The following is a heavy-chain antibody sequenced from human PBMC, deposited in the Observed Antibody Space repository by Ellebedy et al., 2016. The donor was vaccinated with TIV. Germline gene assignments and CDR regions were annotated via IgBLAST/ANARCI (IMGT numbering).Heavy chain of an antibody. V-gene: IGHV3-23*01. CDR3: AKDVASATYLFDY. D-gene: IGHD6-19*01. CDR1: GFTFSDYH. CDR2: ITTSGGGT. Sequence: GESLKISCAASGFTFSDYHMSWVRQAPGKGLEWVSTITTSGGGTYYADSVKGRFTISRDNSKNTLYLQMNSLRAEDTAAYYCAKDVASATYLFDYWGQGTLVTVSS. J-gene: IGHJ4*02.